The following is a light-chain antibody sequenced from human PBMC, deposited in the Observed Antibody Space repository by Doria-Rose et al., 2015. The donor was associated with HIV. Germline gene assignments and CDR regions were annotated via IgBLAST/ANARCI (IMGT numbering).Light chain of an antibody. CDR2: WAS. CDR1: QSLLYTSKNY. CDR3: QQYYDTPS. Sequence: TQSPESLGMSLGERATLNCKSNQSLLYTSKNYLAWYQQKPGQPPKLLIYWASTRQSGVPARFSGGGSGTDFTLTISSLEAEDVAAYYCQQYYDTPSFGPGTTVDIK. V-gene: IGKV4-1*01. J-gene: IGKJ3*01.